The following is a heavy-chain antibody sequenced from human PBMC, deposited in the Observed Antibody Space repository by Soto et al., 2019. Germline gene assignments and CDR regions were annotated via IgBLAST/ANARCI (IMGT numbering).Heavy chain of an antibody. J-gene: IGHJ6*02. CDR1: GFTFSSYG. CDR3: ANVDYYDSSGYYSLGGVQTDGMDV. D-gene: IGHD3-22*01. Sequence: QVQLVESGGGVVQPGRSLRLSCAASGFTFSSYGMHWVRQAPGKGLEWVAVISYDGSNKYYADSVKGRFTISRDNSKNTLYLQMNSLRAEDTAVYYCANVDYYDSSGYYSLGGVQTDGMDVWGQGTTVTVSS. V-gene: IGHV3-30*18. CDR2: ISYDGSNK.